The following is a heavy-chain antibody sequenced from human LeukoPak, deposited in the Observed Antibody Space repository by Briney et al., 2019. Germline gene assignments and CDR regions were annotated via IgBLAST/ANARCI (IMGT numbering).Heavy chain of an antibody. D-gene: IGHD1-26*01. CDR3: ARDGGVVGAVDY. CDR2: TYYRSKWYK. V-gene: IGHV6-1*01. Sequence: SQTLSLTCAISGDSVSNNIATWNWIRQSPSRGLEWLGRTYYRSKWYKDYAASVKSRITINPDTSKNQFSLQLNSVTPEDTAVYYCARDGGVVGAVDYWGQGTLVTVSS. J-gene: IGHJ4*02. CDR1: GDSVSNNIAT.